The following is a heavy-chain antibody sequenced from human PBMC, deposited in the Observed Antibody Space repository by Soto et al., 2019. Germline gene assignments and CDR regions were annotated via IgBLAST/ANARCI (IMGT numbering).Heavy chain of an antibody. D-gene: IGHD3-3*01. V-gene: IGHV4-4*07. CDR2: ISTSGST. CDR3: ARALPFGDIWDDYYTPYAMDV. Sequence: TLSLTCTVSGYSISSYYWNWIRQPAGKALEWIGRISTSGSTIFNPSLKSRVTMSVDTSQNQFSLKLSSVTAADTAVYYCARALPFGDIWDDYYTPYAMDVWGQGTTVTVSS. J-gene: IGHJ6*02. CDR1: GYSISSYY.